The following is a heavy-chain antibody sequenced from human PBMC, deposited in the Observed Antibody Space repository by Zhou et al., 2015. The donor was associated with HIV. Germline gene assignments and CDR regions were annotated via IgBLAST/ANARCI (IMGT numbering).Heavy chain of an antibody. CDR3: ARGIRAYTVTTYEVVY. CDR1: GYTFTGYY. V-gene: IGHV1-2*06. J-gene: IGHJ4*02. D-gene: IGHD4-11*01. Sequence: QVQLVQSGAEVKKPGASVKVSCKASGYTFTGYYMHWVRQAPGQGLEWMGRINPNSGGTNYAQKFQGRVTMTRDTSISTAYMELSRLRSDDTAVYYCARGIRAYTVTTYEVVYWGQGTLVTVSS. CDR2: INPNSGGT.